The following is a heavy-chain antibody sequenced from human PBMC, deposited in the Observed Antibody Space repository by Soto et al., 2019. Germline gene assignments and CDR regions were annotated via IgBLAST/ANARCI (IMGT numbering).Heavy chain of an antibody. V-gene: IGHV3-30*03. CDR3: VGGQYYFDY. CDR2: ISYDGSDK. J-gene: IGHJ4*02. Sequence: QVQLVESGGGVVQPARSLRLSCAASGFPFTSYGMHWVREGPDKGLEWVAIISYDGSDKYYADSVKGRFTISRDNSKNTLYLQMNSLRPEDTALYYCVGGQYYFDYRGQGTLVIVSS. CDR1: GFPFTSYG. D-gene: IGHD3-10*01.